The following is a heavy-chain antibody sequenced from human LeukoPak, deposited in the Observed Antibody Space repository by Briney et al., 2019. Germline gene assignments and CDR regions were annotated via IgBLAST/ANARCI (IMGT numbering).Heavy chain of an antibody. V-gene: IGHV5-51*01. J-gene: IGHJ4*02. CDR3: ATRPYYDSSGYDY. D-gene: IGHD3-22*01. Sequence: GAALKISCKGSGSSFTSYWIGWVRQMPGKGLEWMGIIYPGDSDTRYSPSFQGQVTISADKSISTACLQWSSLKASDTAMYYCATRPYYDSSGYDYWGQGTLVTVSS. CDR2: IYPGDSDT. CDR1: GSSFTSYW.